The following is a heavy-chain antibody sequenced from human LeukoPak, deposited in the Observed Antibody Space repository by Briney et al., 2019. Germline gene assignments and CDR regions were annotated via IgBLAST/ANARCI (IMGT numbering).Heavy chain of an antibody. Sequence: GGSLGLSCAASGFTFSTYAMSWVRQAPGKGLEWVSAISGSGGSTYYADSVKGRFTISRDNSKNTLFLHMNSLRLEDTAVYYCAQDYYDTSGPLNWGQGTPVTVSS. V-gene: IGHV3-23*01. CDR3: AQDYYDTSGPLN. CDR2: ISGSGGST. J-gene: IGHJ4*02. CDR1: GFTFSTYA. D-gene: IGHD3-22*01.